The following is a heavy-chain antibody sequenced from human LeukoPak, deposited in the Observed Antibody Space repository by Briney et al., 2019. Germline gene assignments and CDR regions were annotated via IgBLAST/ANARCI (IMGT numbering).Heavy chain of an antibody. V-gene: IGHV1-18*01. CDR3: ARGFAGDRTMAGYFDL. CDR2: SSPYNGNT. Sequence: ASVKVSCKASGYTFTSYGISWVRQAPGQGLEWMGWSSPYNGNTNYAQKLQGRVTMTTDTSTSTAYMDLRSLRSDDTAVYYCARGFAGDRTMAGYFDLWGRGTLVTVSP. D-gene: IGHD7-27*01. J-gene: IGHJ2*01. CDR1: GYTFTSYG.